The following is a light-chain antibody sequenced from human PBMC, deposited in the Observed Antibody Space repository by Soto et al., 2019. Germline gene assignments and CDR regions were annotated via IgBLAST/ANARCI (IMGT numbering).Light chain of an antibody. J-gene: IGLJ1*01. Sequence: QAVVTQPPSASASLGASVTLTCTLSSDYSTYKVDWYQQRPGKGPRFVMRVGTGGILGSKGDGIPDRFSVLGSGLNRYLTIKNIQEEDESDYHCGADHGSGSNFVYVFGTGTKVTVL. CDR2: VGTGGILG. V-gene: IGLV9-49*01. CDR1: SDYSTYK. CDR3: GADHGSGSNFVYV.